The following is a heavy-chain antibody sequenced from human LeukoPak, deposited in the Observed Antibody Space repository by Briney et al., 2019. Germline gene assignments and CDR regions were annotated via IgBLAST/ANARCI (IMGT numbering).Heavy chain of an antibody. Sequence: GGSLRLSCAASGFTFSSYRMNWVRQAPGKGLEWVSSISSSSSYIYYADSVKGRFTISRDNAKNSLYLQMNSLRAEDTAVYYCAREGSLAARGDYWGQGTLVTVSS. CDR3: AREGSLAARGDY. J-gene: IGHJ4*02. CDR1: GFTFSSYR. CDR2: ISSSSSYI. V-gene: IGHV3-21*01. D-gene: IGHD6-6*01.